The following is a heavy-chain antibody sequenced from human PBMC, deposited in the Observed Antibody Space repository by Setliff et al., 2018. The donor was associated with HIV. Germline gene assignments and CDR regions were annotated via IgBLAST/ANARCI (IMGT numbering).Heavy chain of an antibody. D-gene: IGHD3-22*01. CDR2: VHHSGST. CDR3: ARSPVFRRYYDSSGYYFDY. J-gene: IGHJ4*02. V-gene: IGHV4-34*01. CDR1: GGSFSGFY. Sequence: PSETLSLTCAVYGGSFSGFYWSWIRQPPGKGLEWIGEVHHSGSTYYNPSLKSRVTISVDTSKNQFSLKLSSVTAADTAVYYCARSPVFRRYYDSSGYYFDYWGQGTLVTVSS.